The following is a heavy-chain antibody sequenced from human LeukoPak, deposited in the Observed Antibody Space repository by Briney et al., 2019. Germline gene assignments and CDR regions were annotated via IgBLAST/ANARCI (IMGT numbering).Heavy chain of an antibody. CDR2: IYYSGST. CDR1: GYSISSGYY. V-gene: IGHV4-38-2*01. CDR3: ARQDSSGWKPTDY. Sequence: PSETLSLTCAVSGYSISSGYYWGWIRQPPGKGLEWIGYIYYSGSTNYNPSLKSRVTISVDTSKNQFSLKLSSVTAADTAVYYCARQDSSGWKPTDYWGQGTLVTVSS. J-gene: IGHJ4*02. D-gene: IGHD3-22*01.